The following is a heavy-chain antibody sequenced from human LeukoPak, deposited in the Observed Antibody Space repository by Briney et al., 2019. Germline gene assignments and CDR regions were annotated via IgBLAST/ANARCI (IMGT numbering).Heavy chain of an antibody. CDR3: AKDQSRRSSYTPYFDY. Sequence: VRSLRLSCAASGFTFSSYAMSWVRQAPGKGLEWVSAISGSGGSTYYADSVKGRFTISRDNSKNTLYLQMNSLRAEDTAVYYCAKDQSRRSSYTPYFDYWGQGTLVTVSS. CDR1: GFTFSSYA. D-gene: IGHD3-16*02. J-gene: IGHJ4*02. V-gene: IGHV3-23*01. CDR2: ISGSGGST.